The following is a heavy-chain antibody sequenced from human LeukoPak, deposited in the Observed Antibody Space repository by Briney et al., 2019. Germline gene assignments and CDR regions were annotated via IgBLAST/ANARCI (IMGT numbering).Heavy chain of an antibody. V-gene: IGHV4-39*07. CDR3: ARDVYYWNPEGYFDY. J-gene: IGHJ4*02. CDR2: IYYSGST. CDR1: GGSISSSSYY. Sequence: SETLSLTCTVSGGSISSSSYYWGWIRQPPGKGLEWIGSIYYSGSTYYNPSLKSRVTISVDTSKNQFSLKLTSVTAADTAVYYCARDVYYWNPEGYFDYWGQGTLVTVSS. D-gene: IGHD1-20*01.